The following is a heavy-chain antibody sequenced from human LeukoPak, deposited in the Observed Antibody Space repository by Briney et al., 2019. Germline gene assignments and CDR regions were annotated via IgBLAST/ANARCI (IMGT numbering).Heavy chain of an antibody. Sequence: SETLSLTCTVSGGSISTNYWSWIRQPPGKGLEWIGNIFYSGRNNYNPSLRSRVTMSVDTSKNQFSLKMSSVTAADTAVYYCARLDVLCSGTSCYAPDYWGQGTLVTVSS. D-gene: IGHD2-2*01. J-gene: IGHJ4*02. CDR3: ARLDVLCSGTSCYAPDY. CDR1: GGSISTNY. V-gene: IGHV4-59*08. CDR2: IFYSGRN.